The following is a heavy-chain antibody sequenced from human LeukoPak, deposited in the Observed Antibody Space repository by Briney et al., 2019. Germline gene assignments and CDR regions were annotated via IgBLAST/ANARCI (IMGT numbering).Heavy chain of an antibody. D-gene: IGHD6-19*01. V-gene: IGHV4-39*07. CDR1: GGSISSSTYY. CDR2: IFYSGST. J-gene: IGHJ3*02. CDR3: ARGGYSSGWYRNDAFDI. Sequence: SEALSLTCTVSGGSISSSTYYWGWIRQPPGKGLEWIGSIFYSGSTNYNPSLKSRVTISVDTSKNQFSLKLSSVTAADTAVYYCARGGYSSGWYRNDAFDIWGQGTMVTVSS.